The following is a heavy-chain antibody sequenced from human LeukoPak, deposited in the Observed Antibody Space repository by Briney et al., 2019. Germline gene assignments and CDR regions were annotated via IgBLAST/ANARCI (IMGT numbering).Heavy chain of an antibody. V-gene: IGHV3-15*01. CDR3: TTDRLRFGNPAAGLG. Sequence: GGSLRLSCAASGFTFSNAWMSWVRQAPGKGLEWVGRIKSKTDGGTTDYAAPVKGRFTISRDDSKNTLYLQMNSLKTEDTAVYYCTTDRLRFGNPAAGLGWGQGTLVTVSS. D-gene: IGHD6-13*01. J-gene: IGHJ4*02. CDR1: GFTFSNAW. CDR2: IKSKTDGGTT.